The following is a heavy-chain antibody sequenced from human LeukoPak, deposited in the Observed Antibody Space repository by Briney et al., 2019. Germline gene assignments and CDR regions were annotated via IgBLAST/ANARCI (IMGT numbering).Heavy chain of an antibody. V-gene: IGHV1-3*01. J-gene: IGHJ3*02. CDR1: GCTFTSYA. CDR3: ARSFTIFGVVIIFDAFDI. D-gene: IGHD3-3*01. CDR2: INAGNGNT. Sequence: ASVKVSCKASGCTFTSYAMHWVRQAPGQRLEWMGWINAGNGNTKYSQKFQGRVTITADESTSTAYMELSSLRSEDTAVYYCARSFTIFGVVIIFDAFDIWGQGTMVTVSS.